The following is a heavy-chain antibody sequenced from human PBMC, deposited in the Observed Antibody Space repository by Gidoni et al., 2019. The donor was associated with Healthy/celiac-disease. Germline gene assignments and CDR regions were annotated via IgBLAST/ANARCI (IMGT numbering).Heavy chain of an antibody. CDR3: ARTGSSWYGTPTYYFDY. J-gene: IGHJ4*02. CDR2: T. D-gene: IGHD6-13*01. V-gene: IGHV4-39*01. Sequence: TYYNPSLKSRVTISVDTSKNQFSLKLSSVTAADTAVYYCARTGSSWYGTPTYYFDYWGQGTLVTVSS.